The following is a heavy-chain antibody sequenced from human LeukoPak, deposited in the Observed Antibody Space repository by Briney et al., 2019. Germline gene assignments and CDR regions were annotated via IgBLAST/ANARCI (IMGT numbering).Heavy chain of an antibody. Sequence: SGTLSLTCAVSGGSISSSNWWSWVRQPPGKGLEWIGEIYHSGSTNYNPSLKSRVTISVDTSKNQSSLKLSSVSAADTAVYYCARHYTVVTPDFDSWGQGTLVTVSS. CDR1: GGSISSSNW. V-gene: IGHV4-4*02. J-gene: IGHJ4*02. CDR2: IYHSGST. D-gene: IGHD4-23*01. CDR3: ARHYTVVTPDFDS.